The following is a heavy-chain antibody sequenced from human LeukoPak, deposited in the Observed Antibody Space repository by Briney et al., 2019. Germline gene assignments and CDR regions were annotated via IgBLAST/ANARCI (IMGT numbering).Heavy chain of an antibody. CDR1: GGSISSYY. J-gene: IGHJ5*02. Sequence: PSETLSLTCTVSGGSISSYYWSWIRQPAGKGLEWIGRIYTSGSTNYNPSLKSRVTISVDTSKNQFSLKLSSVTAADTAVYYCARTGYCSSTSCYDVWFDPWGQGTLVTVSS. CDR2: IYTSGST. V-gene: IGHV4-4*07. D-gene: IGHD2-2*01. CDR3: ARTGYCSSTSCYDVWFDP.